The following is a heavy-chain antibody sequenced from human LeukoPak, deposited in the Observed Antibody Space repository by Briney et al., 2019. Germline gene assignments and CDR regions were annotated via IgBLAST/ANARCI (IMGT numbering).Heavy chain of an antibody. J-gene: IGHJ4*02. Sequence: PGGSLRLSCEGSGFTFSSYSMNWVRQAPGKGLEWVASIRGSGDDSTYYADSVKGRFIISRDHFKNTLYLQMDSLRAEDSAVYYCANRVGLRYYYFDYWGQGTLVTVSS. CDR3: ANRVGLRYYYFDY. V-gene: IGHV3-23*01. CDR1: GFTFSSYS. D-gene: IGHD4-17*01. CDR2: IRGSGDDST.